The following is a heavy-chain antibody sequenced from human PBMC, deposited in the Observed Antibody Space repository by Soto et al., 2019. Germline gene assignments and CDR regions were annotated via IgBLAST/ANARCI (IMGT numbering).Heavy chain of an antibody. V-gene: IGHV3-23*01. Sequence: GGSLRLSCAASGFTFSSYAMSWVRQAPGKGLEWVSAISGSGGSTYYADTVKGRFTISRDNSKNTLYLQMNSLRAEYTAVYYCAKCEYSNYYYYYMDVWGKGTTVTVSS. CDR1: GFTFSSYA. CDR2: ISGSGGST. J-gene: IGHJ6*03. D-gene: IGHD4-4*01. CDR3: AKCEYSNYYYYYMDV.